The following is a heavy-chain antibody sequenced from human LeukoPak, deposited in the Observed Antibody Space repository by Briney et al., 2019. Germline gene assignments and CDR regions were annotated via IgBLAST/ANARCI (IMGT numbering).Heavy chain of an antibody. J-gene: IGHJ6*02. CDR2: INHSGTT. D-gene: IGHD4-17*01. CDR1: GGSISSSNW. CDR3: ARRALDYDDVAYFYARCSDV. V-gene: IGHV4-4*02. Sequence: SGTLSLTCAVSGGSISSSNWWSWIRHSPGKGLEWIGEINHSGTTNYNPSLKSRVTMSADTSKVQFSLDLTSVTAADTGIYYCARRALDYDDVAYFYARCSDVWGQGIKVTVS.